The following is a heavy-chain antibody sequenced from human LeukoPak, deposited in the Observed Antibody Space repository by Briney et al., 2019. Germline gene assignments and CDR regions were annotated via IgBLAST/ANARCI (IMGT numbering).Heavy chain of an antibody. V-gene: IGHV3-23*01. CDR2: ISGSGGST. CDR1: GFTFSSYA. Sequence: GGSLRLPCAASGFTFSSYAMSWVRQAPGKGLEWVSAISGSGGSTYYADSVKGRFTISRDNSKNTLYLQISSLRAEDTAVYYCAKGLQTGSAFDIWGQGTVVTVSS. CDR3: AKGLQTGSAFDI. J-gene: IGHJ3*02.